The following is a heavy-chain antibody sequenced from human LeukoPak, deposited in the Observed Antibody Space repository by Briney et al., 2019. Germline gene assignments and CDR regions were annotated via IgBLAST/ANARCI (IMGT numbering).Heavy chain of an antibody. J-gene: IGHJ5*02. CDR2: IYYSGGT. CDR1: GFTFNSYE. Sequence: PGGSLRLSCAASGFTFNSYEMNWVRQSPGKGLEWIGSIYYSGGTYYNPSFKSRVTISVDTSKNQFSLNLRSVTAADTAVYFCARHPGRSCSGVSACPNWFDPWGQGTLVTVSS. D-gene: IGHD2-15*01. CDR3: ARHPGRSCSGVSACPNWFDP. V-gene: IGHV4-39*01.